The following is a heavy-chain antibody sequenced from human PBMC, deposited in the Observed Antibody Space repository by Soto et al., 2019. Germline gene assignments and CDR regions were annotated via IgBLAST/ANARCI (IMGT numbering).Heavy chain of an antibody. V-gene: IGHV1-18*01. Sequence: ASMKVSCRASAYTFTSYGISWVRQAPGQGLEWMGWISAYNGNTNYAQKLQGRVTMTTDTSTSTAYMELRSLRSDDTAVYYCARVMIVVASGGMDVWGQGTTVTVSS. D-gene: IGHD3-22*01. CDR2: ISAYNGNT. CDR1: AYTFTSYG. J-gene: IGHJ6*02. CDR3: ARVMIVVASGGMDV.